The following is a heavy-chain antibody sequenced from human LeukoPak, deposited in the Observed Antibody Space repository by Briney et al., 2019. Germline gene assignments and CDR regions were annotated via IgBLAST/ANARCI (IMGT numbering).Heavy chain of an antibody. V-gene: IGHV4-34*01. Sequence: SETLSLTCAVYGGSFSGYYWSWIRQPPGKGLEWIGEINHSGSTNYNPSLKSRVTTSVDTSKNQFSLKLSSVTAADRAVYYCARQIAAAGTAWGQGTLVTVSS. CDR3: ARQIAAAGTA. CDR2: INHSGST. J-gene: IGHJ5*02. D-gene: IGHD6-13*01. CDR1: GGSFSGYY.